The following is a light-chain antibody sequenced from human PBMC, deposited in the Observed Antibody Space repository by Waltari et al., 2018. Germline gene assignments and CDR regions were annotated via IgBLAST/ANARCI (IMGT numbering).Light chain of an antibody. V-gene: IGLV2-14*03. J-gene: IGLJ2*01. CDR3: CSYTITSTLV. Sequence: QSALTQPASVSGSPGQSITISCTGTNSDIGGFNYLSWYQHHPGQAPTLILYDVTKRPSVSSDRFSGSKSGTTASLTISVLHTDDEADYYCCSYTITSTLVFGGGTKLTVL. CDR1: NSDIGGFNY. CDR2: DVT.